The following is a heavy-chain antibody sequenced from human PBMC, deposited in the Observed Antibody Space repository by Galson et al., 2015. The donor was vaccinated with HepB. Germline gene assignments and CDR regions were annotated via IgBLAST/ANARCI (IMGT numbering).Heavy chain of an antibody. CDR1: GYSFTRYY. CDR2: INPSGGST. V-gene: IGHV1-46*01. Sequence: SVKVSCKASGYSFTRYYMHWVRQAPGQGLEWMGIINPSGGSTSYAQKFQGRVTMTSDTSTSTVYMELSSLRSEDTAVYYCAREEAAAGPEYYFDYWGQGTLVTVSS. CDR3: AREEAAAGPEYYFDY. J-gene: IGHJ4*02. D-gene: IGHD6-13*01.